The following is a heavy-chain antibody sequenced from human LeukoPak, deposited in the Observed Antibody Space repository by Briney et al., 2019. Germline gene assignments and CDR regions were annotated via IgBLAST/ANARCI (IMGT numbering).Heavy chain of an antibody. J-gene: IGHJ4*02. CDR2: IKSKTDGGTT. CDR3: TTSYYYGSGSYYNG. Sequence: GGSLRLSCAASGFTFSNAWMSWVRQAPGKGLEWVGRIKSKTDGGTTDYAAPMKGRFTISRDDSKNTLYLQMNSLKTEDTAVYYCTTSYYYGSGSYYNGWGQGTLVTVSS. D-gene: IGHD3-10*01. CDR1: GFTFSNAW. V-gene: IGHV3-15*01.